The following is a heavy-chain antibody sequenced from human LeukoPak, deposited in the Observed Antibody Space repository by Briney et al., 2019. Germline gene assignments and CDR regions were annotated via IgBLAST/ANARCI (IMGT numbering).Heavy chain of an antibody. CDR3: ARTFRKSYYDFWSGYSTLDY. D-gene: IGHD3-3*01. V-gene: IGHV4-34*01. J-gene: IGHJ4*02. CDR2: INHSGST. Sequence: SETLSLTCAVYGGSFSGYYWSWIRQPPGKGLEWIGEINHSGSTNYNPSLKSRVTISVDTSKNQFSLKLSSATAADTAVYYCARTFRKSYYDFWSGYSTLDYWGQGTLVTVSS. CDR1: GGSFSGYY.